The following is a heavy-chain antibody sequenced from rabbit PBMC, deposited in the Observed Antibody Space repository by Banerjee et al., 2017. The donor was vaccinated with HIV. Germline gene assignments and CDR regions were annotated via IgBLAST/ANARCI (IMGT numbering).Heavy chain of an antibody. D-gene: IGHD1-1*01. CDR2: IYAGSSGST. CDR3: ARLGGMRDFNL. V-gene: IGHV1S40*01. CDR1: GFSFSSYT. Sequence: QSLEEYGGDLVQPEGSLTLTCKASGFSFSSYTMGWVRQAPGKGLEWIACIYAGSSGSTYYASWAKGRFTISKTSSTTVTLQMTSLTAADTATYFCARLGGMRDFNLWGPGTLVTVS. J-gene: IGHJ4*01.